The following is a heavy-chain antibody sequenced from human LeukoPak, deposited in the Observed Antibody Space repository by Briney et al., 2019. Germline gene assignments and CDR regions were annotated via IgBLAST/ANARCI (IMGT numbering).Heavy chain of an antibody. D-gene: IGHD3-22*01. Sequence: LGESLKISCKGSGYSFTSYWIGWVRQMPGKGLEWMGIIYPGDSDTRYSPSFQGQVTISADKSISTAYLQWSSLKASDTPMYYCARGPLHYYDSSGYYHPGYFDYWGQGTLVTVSS. CDR2: IYPGDSDT. CDR1: GYSFTSYW. CDR3: ARGPLHYYDSSGYYHPGYFDY. V-gene: IGHV5-51*01. J-gene: IGHJ4*02.